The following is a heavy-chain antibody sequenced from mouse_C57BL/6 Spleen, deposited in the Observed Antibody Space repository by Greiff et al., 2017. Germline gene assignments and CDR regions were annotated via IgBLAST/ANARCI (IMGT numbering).Heavy chain of an antibody. CDR1: GFSLTSYG. D-gene: IGHD2-2*01. V-gene: IGHV2-6*01. J-gene: IGHJ4*01. CDR2: IWGVGST. Sequence: VQRVESGPGLVAPSQSLSITCTVSGFSLTSYGVDWVRQSPGKGLEWLGVIWGVGSTTYNSALKSRLSISKDNSKSQVFLKMNRLQTDDTAMYYCAGAGYDGAMDYWGQGTSVTVSS. CDR3: AGAGYDGAMDY.